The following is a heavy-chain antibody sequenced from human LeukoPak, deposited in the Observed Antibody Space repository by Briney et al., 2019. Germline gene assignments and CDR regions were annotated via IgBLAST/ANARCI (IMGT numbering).Heavy chain of an antibody. CDR3: ARSKGAHYYYYGMDV. V-gene: IGHV4-61*02. CDR1: GGSISRGSYY. Sequence: QSSETLSLTCVVSGGSISRGSYYWNWIRQPAGKGLEWMGRIYNSGSTNYNPSLKSRVTISADTSRNQLSLQLTSVTAADTAVYYCARSKGAHYYYYGMDVWGQGTTVTVSS. J-gene: IGHJ6*02. D-gene: IGHD3-16*01. CDR2: IYNSGST.